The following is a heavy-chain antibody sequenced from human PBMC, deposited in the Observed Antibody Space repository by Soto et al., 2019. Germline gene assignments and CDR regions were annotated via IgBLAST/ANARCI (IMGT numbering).Heavy chain of an antibody. Sequence: SVKVSCKASGCTFSSYAISWVRQARGQGLEWMGGIIPIFGTANYAQKFQGRVTITADESTSTAYMELSSLRSEDTAVYYCARDGLDYVYYPPGYWGQGTLFTVSS. J-gene: IGHJ4*02. CDR1: GCTFSSYA. V-gene: IGHV1-69*13. CDR2: IIPIFGTA. CDR3: ARDGLDYVYYPPGY. D-gene: IGHD4-17*01.